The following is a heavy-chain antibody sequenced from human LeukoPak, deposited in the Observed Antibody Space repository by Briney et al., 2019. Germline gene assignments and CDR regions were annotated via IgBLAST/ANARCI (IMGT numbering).Heavy chain of an antibody. Sequence: SETLSLTCAVYGGSFSGYYWSWIRQPPGKGLEWIGEINHSGSTNYNPSLKSRVTISVDTSKNQFSLKLSSVTAADTAVYYCARGVYRGSGSYYKYYFDYWGQGTLVTVSS. CDR3: ARGVYRGSGSYYKYYFDY. CDR2: INHSGST. D-gene: IGHD3-10*01. J-gene: IGHJ4*02. CDR1: GGSFSGYY. V-gene: IGHV4-34*01.